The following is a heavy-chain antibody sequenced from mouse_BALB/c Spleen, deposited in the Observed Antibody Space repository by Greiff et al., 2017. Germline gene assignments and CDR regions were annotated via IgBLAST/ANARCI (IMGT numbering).Heavy chain of an antibody. CDR2: IYPGNSDT. D-gene: IGHD2-1*01. J-gene: IGHJ4*01. V-gene: IGHV1-5*01. CDR3: TRERDYGNCGRGYAMDY. Sequence: EVQLQQSGTVLARPGASVKMSCKASGYSFTSYWMHWVKQRPGQGLEWIGAIYPGNSDTSYNQKFKGKAKLTAVTSASTAYMELSSLTNEDSAVYYCTRERDYGNCGRGYAMDYWGQGTSVTVSS. CDR1: GYSFTSYW.